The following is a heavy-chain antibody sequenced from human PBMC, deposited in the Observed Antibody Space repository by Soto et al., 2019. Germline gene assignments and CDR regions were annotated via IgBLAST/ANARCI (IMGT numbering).Heavy chain of an antibody. V-gene: IGHV4-30-4*01. CDR1: GGSISSGDYY. CDR3: ARDPVITIFGVVPTSAYGMDV. J-gene: IGHJ6*02. Sequence: SETLSLTCTVCGGSISSGDYYWSWIRQPPGKGLEWIGYIYYSGSTYYNPSLKSRVTISVDTSKNQFSLKLSSVTAADTAVYYCARDPVITIFGVVPTSAYGMDVWGQGTTVTVSS. CDR2: IYYSGST. D-gene: IGHD3-3*01.